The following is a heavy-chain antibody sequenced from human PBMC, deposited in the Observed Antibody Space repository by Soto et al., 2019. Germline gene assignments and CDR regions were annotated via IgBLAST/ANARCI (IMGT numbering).Heavy chain of an antibody. CDR3: ARATTNAYCSSTSCYIVHYGMDV. CDR1: GYTFTSYD. D-gene: IGHD2-2*02. J-gene: IGHJ6*02. CDR2: INPNSGGT. Sequence: ASVKVSCKTSGYTFTSYDIHWVRQATGQGLEWMGWINPNSGGTNYAQKFQGRVTMTRDTSISTAYMELSRLRSDDTAVYYCARATTNAYCSSTSCYIVHYGMDVWGQGTTVTVSS. V-gene: IGHV1-2*02.